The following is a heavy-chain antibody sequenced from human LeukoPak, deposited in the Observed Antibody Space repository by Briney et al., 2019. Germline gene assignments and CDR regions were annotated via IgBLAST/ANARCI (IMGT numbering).Heavy chain of an antibody. CDR2: IITIFGTA. CDR1: GGTFSSYA. J-gene: IGHJ3*01. CDR3: ARGSMVTAIPRGAFDL. Sequence: SVKVSCKASGGTFSSYAISWVRQAPGQGLEWMGGIITIFGTANYAQKFQGRVTMTRDMSTRTAYMELSSLRSKDTAVYLCARGSMVTAIPRGAFDLWGQGTIVTVST. D-gene: IGHD2-21*02. V-gene: IGHV1-69*05.